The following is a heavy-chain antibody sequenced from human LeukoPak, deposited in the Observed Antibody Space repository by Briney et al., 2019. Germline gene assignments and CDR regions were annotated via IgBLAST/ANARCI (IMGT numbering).Heavy chain of an antibody. D-gene: IGHD6-19*01. CDR2: ISAYNGNT. J-gene: IGHJ4*02. CDR1: GYTFTSYG. Sequence: ASVKVSCKGSGYTFTSYGISWVRQAPGQGLEWMGWISAYNGNTNYAQKLQGRVTMTTDTSTSTAYMELRSLRSDDTAMYYCARDRAVAGYFDYWGQGTLVTVSS. V-gene: IGHV1-18*01. CDR3: ARDRAVAGYFDY.